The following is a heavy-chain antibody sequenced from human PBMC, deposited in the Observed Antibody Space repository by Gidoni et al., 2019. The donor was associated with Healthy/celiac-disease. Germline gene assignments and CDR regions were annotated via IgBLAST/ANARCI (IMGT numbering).Heavy chain of an antibody. V-gene: IGHV4-34*01. Sequence: QVQLQQWGAGLLMPSESLPLTCAVYGGSFSGYDWSWIRQPPGKGLEWIGEINHSGSTNYNPSLKSRGTISVDTSKNQFSLKLSSVTAADTAVYYCARGPQRTYSSGWYGFDYWGQGTLVTVSS. CDR1: GGSFSGYD. J-gene: IGHJ4*02. D-gene: IGHD6-19*01. CDR2: INHSGST. CDR3: ARGPQRTYSSGWYGFDY.